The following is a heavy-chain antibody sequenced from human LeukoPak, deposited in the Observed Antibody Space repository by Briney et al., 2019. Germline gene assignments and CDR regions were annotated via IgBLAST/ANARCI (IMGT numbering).Heavy chain of an antibody. CDR1: GFSLSVYY. CDR3: ARGREGDYHYHMDV. J-gene: IGHJ6*03. V-gene: IGHV3-11*01. D-gene: IGHD5-24*01. Sequence: PGGSLRLSCEASGFSLSVYYMTWIRQAPGKGLDWLASISTSGSIIYYADSVKGRLTISRDNAKKSLFLQMNSLRAEDTAIYYCARGREGDYHYHMDVWGKGTTVIVSS. CDR2: ISTSGSII.